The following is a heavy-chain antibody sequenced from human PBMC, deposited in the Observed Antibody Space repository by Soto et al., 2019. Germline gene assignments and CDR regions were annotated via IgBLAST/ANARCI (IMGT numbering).Heavy chain of an antibody. CDR3: ARVVTIFGVVSSFDY. D-gene: IGHD3-3*01. CDR2: IYYSGST. Sequence: QVQLQESGPGLVKPSETLSLTCTVSGGSVSSGSYYWSWIRQPPGKGLEWIGYIYYSGSTNYNPSLKSRVTISVDTSKNQFSLKLSSVTAADTAVYYCARVVTIFGVVSSFDYWGQGTLVTVSS. CDR1: GGSVSSGSYY. V-gene: IGHV4-61*01. J-gene: IGHJ4*02.